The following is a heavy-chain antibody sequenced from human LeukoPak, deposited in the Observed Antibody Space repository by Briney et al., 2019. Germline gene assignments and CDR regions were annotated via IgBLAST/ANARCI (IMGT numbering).Heavy chain of an antibody. J-gene: IGHJ6*03. V-gene: IGHV3-74*01. CDR2: INSDGSST. Sequence: GGSLRLSCAASGFTFSSYWMHWVRQAPGKGLVWVSRINSDGSSTSYADSVKGRFTISRANAKNTMYLQMNSLRAEDTAVYHCARVASLSSSWYYYYYCMDVWGKGTPVTVSS. CDR1: GFTFSSYW. CDR3: ARVASLSSSWYYYYYCMDV. D-gene: IGHD6-13*01.